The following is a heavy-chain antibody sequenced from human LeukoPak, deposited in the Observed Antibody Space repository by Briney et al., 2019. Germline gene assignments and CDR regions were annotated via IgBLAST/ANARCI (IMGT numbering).Heavy chain of an antibody. Sequence: SETLSLTCTVSGGSISSYYWSWIRQPPGKGPEWIGYIYYSGSTNYNPSLKSRVTISVDTSKNQFSLKLSSVTAADTAVYYCARRGYDFWSGSFPTYYYYMDVWGKGTTVTVSS. CDR2: IYYSGST. V-gene: IGHV4-59*01. CDR1: GGSISSYY. J-gene: IGHJ6*03. D-gene: IGHD3-3*01. CDR3: ARRGYDFWSGSFPTYYYYMDV.